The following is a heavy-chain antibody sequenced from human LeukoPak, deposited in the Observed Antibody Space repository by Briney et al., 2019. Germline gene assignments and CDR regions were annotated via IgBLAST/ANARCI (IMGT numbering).Heavy chain of an antibody. CDR3: AKDLNPGYCSGGSCYSEYFQH. Sequence: GGSLRLSCAASGFTFSSYAMHWVRQAPGKGLEWVAVISYDGSNKYYADSVKGRFTISRDNSKNTLYLQMNSLRAEDTAVYYRAKDLNPGYCSGGSCYSEYFQHWGQGTLVTVSS. CDR1: GFTFSSYA. V-gene: IGHV3-30*04. CDR2: ISYDGSNK. D-gene: IGHD2-15*01. J-gene: IGHJ1*01.